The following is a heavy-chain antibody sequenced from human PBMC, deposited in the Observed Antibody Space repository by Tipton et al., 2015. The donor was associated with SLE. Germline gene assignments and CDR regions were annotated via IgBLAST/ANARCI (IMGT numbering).Heavy chain of an antibody. D-gene: IGHD6-13*01. CDR2: INHSGST. CDR3: ARRGDYSSSWYVAFYYYMDV. CDR1: GVSISTFY. V-gene: IGHV4-34*01. Sequence: TLSLTCTVSGVSISTFYWSWIRQPPGKGLEWIGEINHSGSTNYKSSLKSRLTISVDTSKNQFSLKLSSVTAADTAVYYCARRGDYSSSWYVAFYYYMDVWGKGITVTVS. J-gene: IGHJ6*03.